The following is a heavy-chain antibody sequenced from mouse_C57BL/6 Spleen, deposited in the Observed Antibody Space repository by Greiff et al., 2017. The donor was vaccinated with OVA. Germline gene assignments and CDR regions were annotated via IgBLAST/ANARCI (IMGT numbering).Heavy chain of an antibody. CDR2: IWSGGST. CDR1: GFSLTSYG. V-gene: IGHV2-2*01. CDR3: AGDYDVNFAY. J-gene: IGHJ3*01. Sequence: VQLQQSGPGLVQPSQSLSITCTVSGFSLTSYGVHWVRQSPGKGLEWLGVIWSGGSTDYNAAFISRLSISKDNSKSQVFFKMNSLQADDTAIYYCAGDYDVNFAYWGQGTLVTVSA. D-gene: IGHD2-4*01.